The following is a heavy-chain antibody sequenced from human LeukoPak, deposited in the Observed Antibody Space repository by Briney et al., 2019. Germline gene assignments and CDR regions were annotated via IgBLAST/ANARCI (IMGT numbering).Heavy chain of an antibody. J-gene: IGHJ6*03. V-gene: IGHV3-53*01. CDR3: ARDLYSYYMDV. CDR2: IYSDGST. CDR1: GFTFSSYA. Sequence: PGGSLRLSCAASGFTFSSYAMSWVRQAPGKGLEWVSVIYSDGSTYFADSVKGRFTISRDSSKNTLYLQMNSLRGEDTAVYYCARDLYSYYMDVWGKGTTVTVSS.